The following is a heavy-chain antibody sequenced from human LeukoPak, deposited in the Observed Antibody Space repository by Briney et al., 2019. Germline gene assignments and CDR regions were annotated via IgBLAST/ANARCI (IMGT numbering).Heavy chain of an antibody. CDR2: IKQDGSEK. CDR3: ARPQMGYCTNGVCYHGYYFDY. J-gene: IGHJ4*02. CDR1: GFTFSSYW. Sequence: GGSLRLSCAASGFTFSSYWMSWVRQAPGKGLEWVANIKQDGSEKYYVDSVKGRFTISRDNAKNSLYLQMNSLRAEDTAVYHCARPQMGYCTNGVCYHGYYFDYWGQGTLVTVSS. V-gene: IGHV3-7*05. D-gene: IGHD2-8*01.